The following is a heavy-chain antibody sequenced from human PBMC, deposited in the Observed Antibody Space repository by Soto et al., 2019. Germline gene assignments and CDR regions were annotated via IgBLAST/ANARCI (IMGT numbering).Heavy chain of an antibody. CDR1: GFTFNIAY. Sequence: EVQLVESGGDLIKPGGSLTLSCAASGFTFNIAYMRWVRQAPGKGLDWVGRIKSPADGGTTDYSAPVKGRFTVSRDDSTNTLYLQMNSLRNEDSGVYSCTTVSWHPNWGQGTLVTVSS. D-gene: IGHD5-12*01. CDR2: IKSPADGGTT. J-gene: IGHJ4*02. V-gene: IGHV3-15*01. CDR3: TTVSWHPN.